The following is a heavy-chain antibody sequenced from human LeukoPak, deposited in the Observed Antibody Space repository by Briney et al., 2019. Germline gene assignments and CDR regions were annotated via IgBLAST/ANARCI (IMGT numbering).Heavy chain of an antibody. CDR1: GGSIRSSSYY. J-gene: IGHJ4*02. Sequence: SETLSLTCTVSGGSIRSSSYYWGWIRQPPGKGLQWIGNIYYTGSTFYNPSLKSRVTISVDTSKNQFSLKLSSVTAADTAVYYCARVVVAGSRYLDYWGQGTLVTVSS. CDR3: ARVVVAGSRYLDY. D-gene: IGHD6-19*01. V-gene: IGHV4-39*07. CDR2: IYYTGST.